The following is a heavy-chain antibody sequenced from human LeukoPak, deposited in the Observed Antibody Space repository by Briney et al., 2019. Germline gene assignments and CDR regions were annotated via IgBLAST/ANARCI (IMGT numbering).Heavy chain of an antibody. J-gene: IGHJ4*02. CDR2: IKQDGTEI. CDR3: ARTPDGADY. Sequence: GSLRLSCAASGFTFNNYWMTWFRQAPGKGLEWVANIKQDGTEIFYVDSVRGRFIISRDNAENSLYLQMNSLRVEDTAVYYCARTPDGADYWGQGTLVTVSS. V-gene: IGHV3-7*01. D-gene: IGHD3-10*01. CDR1: GFTFNNYW.